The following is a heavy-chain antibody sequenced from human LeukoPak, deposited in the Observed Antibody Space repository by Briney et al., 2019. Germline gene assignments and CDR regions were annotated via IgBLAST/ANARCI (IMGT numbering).Heavy chain of an antibody. CDR2: MYDSGNA. V-gene: IGHV4-59*01. CDR1: GASISNYH. J-gene: IGHJ5*02. Sequence: SETLSLTCTVSGASISNYHWNWIRQPPGKGLEWIGYMYDSGNANYNPSLKSRVTISVDTSKNQFSLNLNSVTAADTAVYYCARGCFHILAWGQGTLVTVSS. CDR3: ARGCFHILA.